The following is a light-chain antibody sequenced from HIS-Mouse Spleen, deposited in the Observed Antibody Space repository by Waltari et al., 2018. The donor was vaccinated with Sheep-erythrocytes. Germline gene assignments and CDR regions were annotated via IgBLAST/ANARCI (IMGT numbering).Light chain of an antibody. CDR3: CSYAGSYNHV. V-gene: IGLV2-11*01. Sequence: QSALTQPRPVSGSPGQSVTISCPGTSSHVGGYNYVSWYQQHPGKAPKLMIYDVSKRPSGVPDRFSGSKSGNTASLTISGLQAEDEADYYCCSYAGSYNHVFATGTKVTVL. J-gene: IGLJ1*01. CDR1: SSHVGGYNY. CDR2: DVS.